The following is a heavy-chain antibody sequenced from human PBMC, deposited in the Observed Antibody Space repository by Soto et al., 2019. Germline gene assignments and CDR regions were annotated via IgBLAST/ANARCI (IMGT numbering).Heavy chain of an antibody. V-gene: IGHV3-53*01. CDR3: ARHITMDPLLVY. Sequence: EVQLVESGGGLIQPGGSLRLSCAVSGFTVSSNYMSWVRQAPGKGLEWVSVIYSGGSTYYADSVKGRFTISRYNSQSTLYLPMNSLRAEDTAVYYCARHITMDPLLVYWGQGTLVTVSS. CDR2: IYSGGST. D-gene: IGHD3-10*01. J-gene: IGHJ4*02. CDR1: GFTVSSNY.